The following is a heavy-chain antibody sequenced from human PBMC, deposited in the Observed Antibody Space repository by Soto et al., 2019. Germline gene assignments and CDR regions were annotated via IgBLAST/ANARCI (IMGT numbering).Heavy chain of an antibody. CDR2: ISYDGSNK. D-gene: IGHD4-17*01. CDR3: AKDPTVTTEEFDY. V-gene: IGHV3-30*18. CDR1: GFTFSSYG. Sequence: GSLRLSCAASGFTFSSYGMHWVRQAPGKGLEWVAVISYDGSNKYYADSVKGRFTISRDNSKNTLYLQMNSLRAEDTAVYYCAKDPTVTTEEFDYWGQGTLVTVSS. J-gene: IGHJ4*02.